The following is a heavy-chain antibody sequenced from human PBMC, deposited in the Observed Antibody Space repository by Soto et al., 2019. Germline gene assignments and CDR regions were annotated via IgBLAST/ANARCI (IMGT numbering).Heavy chain of an antibody. CDR2: ISAYNGNT. CDR3: GRCRTDSYAMDV. V-gene: IGHV1-18*01. J-gene: IGHJ6*02. CDR1: GYTFTSYG. D-gene: IGHD5-18*01. Sequence: ASVKVSCKASGYTFTSYGISWVRQAPGQGLEWMGWISAYNGNTNYAQKLQGRVTMTTDTSTSTAYMELRSLRSDDSAIYYCGRCRTDSYAMDVWGQVTTVTVSS.